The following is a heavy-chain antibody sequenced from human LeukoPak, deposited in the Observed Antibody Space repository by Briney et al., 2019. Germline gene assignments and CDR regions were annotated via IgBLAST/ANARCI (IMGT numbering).Heavy chain of an antibody. J-gene: IGHJ4*02. V-gene: IGHV1-69*04. D-gene: IGHD5-18*01. CDR2: IIPILGTA. CDR3: ARDRGYSYGPYFDY. Sequence: GASVKVSCKASGGTFSSYAISWVRQAPGQGLEWMGRIIPILGTANYAQKFQGRVTITADKSTSTAYMELSSLRSEDTAVYYCARDRGYSYGPYFDYWGQGTLVTVSS. CDR1: GGTFSSYA.